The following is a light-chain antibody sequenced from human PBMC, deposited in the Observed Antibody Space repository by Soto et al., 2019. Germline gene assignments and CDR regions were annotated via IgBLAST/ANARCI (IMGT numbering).Light chain of an antibody. Sequence: SVLTQPRSVSGSPGQSVTISCTGTSSDVGGYNYVSWYQQHPGMAPKLMISDVSQRPSGVPDRFSGSWSGNTASLTVSRLQAEDEAEYYCCSYAGSYIYVFGTGTKVTVL. J-gene: IGLJ1*01. CDR3: CSYAGSYIYV. V-gene: IGLV2-11*01. CDR1: SSDVGGYNY. CDR2: DVS.